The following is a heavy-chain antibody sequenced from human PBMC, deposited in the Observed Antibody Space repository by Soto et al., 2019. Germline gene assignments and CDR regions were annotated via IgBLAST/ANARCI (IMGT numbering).Heavy chain of an antibody. CDR3: AKDLWGISAAGTNYYYVMDV. V-gene: IGHV3-23*01. CDR2: ISGSGGST. J-gene: IGHJ6*02. D-gene: IGHD6-13*01. CDR1: GFTFSSYA. Sequence: GGSLRLSCAASGFTFSSYAMSGVRQAPGKGLEWVSAISGSGGSTYYADSVKGRFTISRDNSKNTLYLQMNSLRAEDTAVYYCAKDLWGISAAGTNYYYVMDVWGQGTTVIGS.